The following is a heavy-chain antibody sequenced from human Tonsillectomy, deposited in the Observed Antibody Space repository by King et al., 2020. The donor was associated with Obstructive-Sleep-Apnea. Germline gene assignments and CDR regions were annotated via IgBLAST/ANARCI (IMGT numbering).Heavy chain of an antibody. V-gene: IGHV3-30*02. CDR3: AALHSGSFSFDI. CDR1: GFIFVNYA. Sequence: VQLVESGGGVVQPGGSLRLSCAASGFIFVNYAIDWVRQAPGKGLECVASFWFDGNDKYYADSVKGRFTISRDNSKNTLYLQMNRLRAEDTAVYYCAALHSGSFSFDIWGQGTMVTVSS. J-gene: IGHJ3*02. D-gene: IGHD3-10*01. CDR2: FWFDGNDK.